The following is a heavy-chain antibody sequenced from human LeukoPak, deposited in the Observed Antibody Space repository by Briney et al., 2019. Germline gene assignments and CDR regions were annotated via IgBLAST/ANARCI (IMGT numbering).Heavy chain of an antibody. Sequence: GGSLRLSCAASGFTFSIYEINWVRQAPGKGLEWISYISGSGDTAYYADSVKGRFTMSRDNARNSLFLQMNSLGAEDTAVYYCAKEARGWFDPWGQGTLVTVSS. V-gene: IGHV3-48*03. J-gene: IGHJ5*02. CDR2: ISGSGDTA. D-gene: IGHD3-16*01. CDR1: GFTFSIYE. CDR3: AKEARGWFDP.